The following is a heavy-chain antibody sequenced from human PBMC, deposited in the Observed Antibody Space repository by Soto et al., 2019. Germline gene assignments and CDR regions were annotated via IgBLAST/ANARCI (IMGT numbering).Heavy chain of an antibody. CDR2: IISSGSRR. D-gene: IGHD4-17*01. Sequence: EVQLLDSGGGLVQPGGSLRLSCAVSGFSFSRYAMSWVRQAPGKGLEWVSAIISSGSRRYYADSVKGRFTISRDNSENTLYLQMNSLRAEDTAVYYCAKNPPTTAYWYFDLWGRGTLVTVSS. CDR3: AKNPPTTAYWYFDL. V-gene: IGHV3-23*01. J-gene: IGHJ2*01. CDR1: GFSFSRYA.